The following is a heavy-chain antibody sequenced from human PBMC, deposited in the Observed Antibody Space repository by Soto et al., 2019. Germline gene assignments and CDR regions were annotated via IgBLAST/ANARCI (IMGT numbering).Heavy chain of an antibody. CDR1: GGSISSYY. J-gene: IGHJ4*02. D-gene: IGHD5-12*01. CDR2: IYYSGST. V-gene: IGHV4-59*08. Sequence: LSLTCTVSGGSISSYYWSWIRQPPGKGLEWIGYIYYSGSTNYNPSLKSRDTISVDTSKNQFSLKLSSVTAADTAVYYCARRNYEATIDYWGQGTLVTVSS. CDR3: ARRNYEATIDY.